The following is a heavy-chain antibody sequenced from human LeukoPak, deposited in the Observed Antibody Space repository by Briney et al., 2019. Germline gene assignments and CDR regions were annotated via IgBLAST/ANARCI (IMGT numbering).Heavy chain of an antibody. J-gene: IGHJ4*02. Sequence: PSETLSLTCTVSGGSISSYYWSWIRQPPGKGLEWIGYVYYSGTTNYNPSLKSRVTISVDTSKNQFSLKLSSVTAADTAVYYCAVGELPYYFDYWGQGTLVTVSS. V-gene: IGHV4-59*01. CDR3: AVGELPYYFDY. CDR1: GGSISSYY. D-gene: IGHD1-26*01. CDR2: VYYSGTT.